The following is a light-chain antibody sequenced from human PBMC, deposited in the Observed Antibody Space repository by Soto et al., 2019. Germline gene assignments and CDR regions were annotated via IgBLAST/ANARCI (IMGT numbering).Light chain of an antibody. CDR3: QQYDNSIT. Sequence: EIVLTQSPDTLSLSPGDGATLSCRASQSVSSNNLAWYHQKPGQPPRLLIYGTAIRATGIPDRFSGSGSGTDFTLSIRRLETEDFAVYYCQQYDNSITFGQGTRLE. CDR2: GTA. CDR1: QSVSSNN. J-gene: IGKJ5*01. V-gene: IGKV3-20*01.